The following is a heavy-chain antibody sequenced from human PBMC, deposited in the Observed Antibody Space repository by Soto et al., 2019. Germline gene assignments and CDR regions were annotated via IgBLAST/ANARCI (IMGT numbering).Heavy chain of an antibody. D-gene: IGHD5-12*01. CDR1: GGTFSSYA. CDR2: IIPIFDTA. J-gene: IGHJ6*02. CDR3: ATHPMATITYYSGMDV. V-gene: IGHV1-69*12. Sequence: QVQLVQSGAEVKKPGSSVRVSCKASGGTFSSYAISWVRQAPGQGLEWMGGIIPIFDTADYAQKFQGRVTITADESTSTVYMELSSLRSEDTGVYYCATHPMATITYYSGMDVWGQGTTVTVSS.